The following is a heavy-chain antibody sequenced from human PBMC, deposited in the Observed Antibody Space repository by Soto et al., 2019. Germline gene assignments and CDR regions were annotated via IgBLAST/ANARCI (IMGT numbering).Heavy chain of an antibody. D-gene: IGHD2-2*01. CDR1: GGSISSGDYY. J-gene: IGHJ4*02. CDR3: AREIVVVPAATDY. CDR2: IYYSGST. Sequence: SETLSLTCTVSGGSISSGDYYWSWIRQPPGKGLEWIGYIYYSGSTYYNPSLKSRVTISVDTSKNQFSLKLSSVTAADTAVYYCAREIVVVPAATDYWGQGTLVTVSS. V-gene: IGHV4-30-4*01.